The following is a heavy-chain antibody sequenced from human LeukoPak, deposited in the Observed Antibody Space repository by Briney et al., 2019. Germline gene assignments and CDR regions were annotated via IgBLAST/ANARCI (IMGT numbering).Heavy chain of an antibody. V-gene: IGHV3-11*01. CDR1: GFTFSDYY. CDR3: ARVRGSYAFDY. J-gene: IGHJ4*02. D-gene: IGHD1-26*01. Sequence: GGSLRLSRAASGFTFSDYYMSWFRQAPGKGPECISYISKSGSTIYYADSVKGRFTISRDNAKDSLYVQMNSLRAEDTAVYYCARVRGSYAFDYWGQGTLVTVSS. CDR2: ISKSGSTI.